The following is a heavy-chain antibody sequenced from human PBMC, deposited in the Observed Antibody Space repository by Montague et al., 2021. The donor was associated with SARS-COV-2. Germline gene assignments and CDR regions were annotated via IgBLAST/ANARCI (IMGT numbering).Heavy chain of an antibody. V-gene: IGHV4-59*08. J-gene: IGHJ4*02. D-gene: IGHD4-23*01. CDR2: IYYSGST. CDR1: GGSISSYY. Sequence: SETLSLTCTVSGGSISSYYWSWIRQPPGKGLEWIGYIYYSGSTNYNPSLKSRVTISVDTSKNQFSLKLSSVTAADTAVYYCARQKKATVVTDRFFDYWGRGTLVTVSS. CDR3: ARQKKATVVTDRFFDY.